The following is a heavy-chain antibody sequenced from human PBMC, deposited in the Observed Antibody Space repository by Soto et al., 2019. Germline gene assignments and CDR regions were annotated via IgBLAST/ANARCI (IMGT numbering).Heavy chain of an antibody. CDR1: GFTFHSHA. V-gene: IGHV3-23*01. D-gene: IGHD6-19*01. CDR2: ITGNGLNS. CDR3: KKAFIAVAVPDY. Sequence: GGSLRLSCAASGFTFHSHAMSWVRLAPGKGLEWISSITGNGLNSYYANSVKGRFTISRDNSKNTVYLQMNGLGAEDTAVYYCKKAFIAVAVPDYWGQGTLVTVSS. J-gene: IGHJ4*02.